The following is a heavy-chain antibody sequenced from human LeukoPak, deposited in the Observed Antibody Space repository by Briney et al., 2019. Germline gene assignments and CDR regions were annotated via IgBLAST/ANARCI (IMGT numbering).Heavy chain of an antibody. CDR3: CGLAVFDV. CDR1: GFPFNSFW. J-gene: IGHJ4*02. Sequence: GSLRPSCAASGFPFNSFWMSWVRPAPGKGLEWVANMKHDGCEKYYFDSVKGRFTISRDNAKNSLYLPMNSLRAEDPAGYYCCGLAVFDVWGQGTLVTVSS. V-gene: IGHV3-7*01. CDR2: MKHDGCEK. D-gene: IGHD6-19*01.